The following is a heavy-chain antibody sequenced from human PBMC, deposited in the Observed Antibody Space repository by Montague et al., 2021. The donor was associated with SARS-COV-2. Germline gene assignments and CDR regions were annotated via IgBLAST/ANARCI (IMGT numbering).Heavy chain of an antibody. J-gene: IGHJ4*02. CDR1: GGSISSSGYY. Sequence: SETLSLTCTVSGGSISSSGYYWGWIRQPPGKGLEWIGSIYYSGSTYYNPSLKSRVTISVDTSKNQFSLKLSSVTAADTAVYYCARYWAQWLLWGYYFDYWGQGTLVTVSS. CDR2: IYYSGST. CDR3: ARYWAQWLLWGYYFDY. V-gene: IGHV4-39*01. D-gene: IGHD6-19*01.